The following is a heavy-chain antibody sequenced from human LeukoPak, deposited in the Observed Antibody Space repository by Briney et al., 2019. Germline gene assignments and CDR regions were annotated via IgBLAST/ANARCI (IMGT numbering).Heavy chain of an antibody. D-gene: IGHD3-10*01. CDR3: ARGSFGGGLSLDY. Sequence: GGSLRLSCAVSGFTFGSYAMHWVRQARGKGLGWVSGISCNGGSIAYADSVKGRFTISRDNAKNALSLRMNSLRAEDTALYFCARGSFGGGLSLDYWGQGTLVTVSS. CDR1: GFTFGSYA. J-gene: IGHJ4*02. V-gene: IGHV3-9*01. CDR2: ISCNGGSI.